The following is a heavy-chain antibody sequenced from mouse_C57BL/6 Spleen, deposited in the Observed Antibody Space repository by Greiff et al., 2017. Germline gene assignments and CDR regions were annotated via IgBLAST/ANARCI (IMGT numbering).Heavy chain of an antibody. CDR3: ARFPRLWYFDV. J-gene: IGHJ1*03. D-gene: IGHD1-2*01. CDR1: GYAFSSYW. Sequence: QVQLKESGAELVKPGASVKISCKASGYAFSSYWMTWVKQRPGKGLEWIGKIYPGDGDTNYNGKFKGKATLTADKSSSTAYMQLSSLTSEDSAVYFCARFPRLWYFDVWGTGTTVTVSS. V-gene: IGHV1-80*01. CDR2: IYPGDGDT.